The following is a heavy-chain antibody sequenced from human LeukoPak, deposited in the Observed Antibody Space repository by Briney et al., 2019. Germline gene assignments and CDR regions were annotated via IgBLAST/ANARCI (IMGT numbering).Heavy chain of an antibody. CDR3: ARDGSAAGPYWYFDL. V-gene: IGHV4-59*12. CDR2: IYYSGST. J-gene: IGHJ2*01. Sequence: SETLSLTCTVSGGSTSSYYWSWIRQPPGKGLEWIGYIYYSGSTNYNPSLKSRVTISVDTSKNQFSLKLSSVTAADTAVYYCARDGSAAGPYWYFDLWGRGTLVTVSS. D-gene: IGHD6-13*01. CDR1: GGSTSSYY.